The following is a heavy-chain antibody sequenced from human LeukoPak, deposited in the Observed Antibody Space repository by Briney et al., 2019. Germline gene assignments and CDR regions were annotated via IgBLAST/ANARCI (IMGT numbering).Heavy chain of an antibody. D-gene: IGHD6-19*01. CDR3: AKDVVPDSGWDLDY. Sequence: GGSLRLSCAASGFTFSTYSMTWVRQGPGKGLEWVPSIYPSGDSTFYADSVKGRFTISRDNSKNTLYLQMSSLRTEDTAIYYCAKDVVPDSGWDLDYWGQGTLVTVSS. V-gene: IGHV3-23*01. J-gene: IGHJ4*02. CDR2: IYPSGDST. CDR1: GFTFSTYS.